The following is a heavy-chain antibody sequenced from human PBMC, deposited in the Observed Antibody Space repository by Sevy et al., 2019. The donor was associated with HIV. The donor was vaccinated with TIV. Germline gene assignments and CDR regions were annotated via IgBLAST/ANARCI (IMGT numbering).Heavy chain of an antibody. CDR1: GFTFSDYY. J-gene: IGHJ4*02. Sequence: GGSLRLSCAASGFTFSDYYMSWIRQAPGKGLEWISYISGSQYMIYYADSVKGRFTISRDDAKNSLYLQMNSLRPEDSADYFCARDLGTGYFDFWGQGTLVTVSS. V-gene: IGHV3-11*01. CDR2: ISGSQYMI. D-gene: IGHD1-26*01. CDR3: ARDLGTGYFDF.